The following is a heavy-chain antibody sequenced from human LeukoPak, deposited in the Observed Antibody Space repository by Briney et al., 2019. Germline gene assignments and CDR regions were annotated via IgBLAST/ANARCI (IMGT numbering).Heavy chain of an antibody. J-gene: IGHJ6*02. V-gene: IGHV4-39*01. D-gene: IGHD6-19*01. CDR3: ARQSGWLIASSYYYYGMDV. CDR1: GGSISSSSYY. CDR2: IYYSGST. Sequence: SDTLSLTCTVSGGSISSSSYYWGWIRQPPGTGLEWLGSIYYSGSTYYNPSLKSRVTISVDTSKNQFSLKLSSVTAADTAVYYCARQSGWLIASSYYYYGMDVWGQGTTVTVSS.